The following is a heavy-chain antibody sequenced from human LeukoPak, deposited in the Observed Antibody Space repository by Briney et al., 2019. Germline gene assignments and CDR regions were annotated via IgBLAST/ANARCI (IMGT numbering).Heavy chain of an antibody. CDR2: IYYSGST. V-gene: IGHV4-59*01. J-gene: IGHJ4*02. CDR3: ARAAAAGKGSFDY. D-gene: IGHD6-13*01. CDR1: GGSISSYY. Sequence: SETLSLTCTVTGGSISSYYWSWIRQPPGKGLEWIGYIYYSGSTNYNPSLKSRVTISVDTSKNQFSLKLSSVTAADTAVYYCARAAAAGKGSFDYWGQGTLVTVSS.